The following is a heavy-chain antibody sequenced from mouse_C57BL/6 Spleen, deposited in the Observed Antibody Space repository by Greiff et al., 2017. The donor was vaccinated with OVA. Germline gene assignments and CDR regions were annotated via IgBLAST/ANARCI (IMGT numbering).Heavy chain of an antibody. CDR3: AREADAVDY. J-gene: IGHJ4*01. CDR2: ISNGGGST. V-gene: IGHV5-12*01. CDR1: GFTFSDYY. Sequence: EVQGVESGGGLVQPGGSLKLSCAASGFTFSDYYMYWVRQTPEKRLEWVAYISNGGGSTYYPDTVKGRFTISRDNAKNTLYLQMSRLKSEDTAMYYCAREADAVDYWGQGTSVTVSS.